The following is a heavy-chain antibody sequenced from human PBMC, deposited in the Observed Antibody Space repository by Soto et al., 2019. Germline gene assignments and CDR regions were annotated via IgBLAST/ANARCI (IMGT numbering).Heavy chain of an antibody. Sequence: GGSLRLSCAASGFTFSSYSMNWVRQAPGKGLEWVSSISSSSSYIYYADSVKGRFTISGDNAKNSLYLQMNSLRAEDTAVYYCARGSSSWFDPWGQGTLVTVSS. CDR3: ARGSSSWFDP. J-gene: IGHJ5*02. CDR1: GFTFSSYS. V-gene: IGHV3-21*01. CDR2: ISSSSSYI.